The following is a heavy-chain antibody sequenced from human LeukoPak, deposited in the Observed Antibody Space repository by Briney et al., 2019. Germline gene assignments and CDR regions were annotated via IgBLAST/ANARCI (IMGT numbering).Heavy chain of an antibody. V-gene: IGHV4-30-2*01. CDR1: GGSISSGGYS. CDR2: IYHSGST. Sequence: PSETPSLTCAVSGGSISSGGYSWSWIRQPPGKGLEWIGYIYHSGSTYYNPSLKSRVTISVDRSKNQFSLKLSSVTAADTAVYYCARGSYYGMDVWGQGTTVTVSS. J-gene: IGHJ6*02. CDR3: ARGSYYGMDV.